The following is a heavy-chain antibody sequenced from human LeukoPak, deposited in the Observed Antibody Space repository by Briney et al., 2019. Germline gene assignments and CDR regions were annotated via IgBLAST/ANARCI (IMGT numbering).Heavy chain of an antibody. V-gene: IGHV4-59*01. J-gene: IGHJ4*02. Sequence: SETLSLTCAVCGGSISGYYWGWIRQPPGKGLEWIGYIYYSGTTNYNPSLKSRATISVDTSKNQFSLNLRSVTAADTAVYFCVKVGTGTIDHGGQGTLVTVSS. CDR1: GGSISGYY. CDR2: IYYSGTT. D-gene: IGHD1-1*01. CDR3: VKVGTGTIDH.